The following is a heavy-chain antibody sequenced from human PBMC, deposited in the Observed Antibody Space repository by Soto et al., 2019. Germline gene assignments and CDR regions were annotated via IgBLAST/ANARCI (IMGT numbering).Heavy chain of an antibody. Sequence: PGGSLRLSCAASGFTVSNYAVTWVRQAPVKGLEWVSTISGSGGSTYYADSVKGRFTISRDNSKNTLYLQMNSLRAEDTAVYYCGKNKGSGWYEKDPWGQGNLV. CDR1: GFTVSNYA. J-gene: IGHJ5*02. CDR3: GKNKGSGWYEKDP. CDR2: ISGSGGST. V-gene: IGHV3-23*01. D-gene: IGHD6-13*01.